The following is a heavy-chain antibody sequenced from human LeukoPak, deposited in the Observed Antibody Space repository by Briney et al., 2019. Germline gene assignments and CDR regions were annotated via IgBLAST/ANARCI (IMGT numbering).Heavy chain of an antibody. V-gene: IGHV4-34*01. D-gene: IGHD5-12*01. CDR1: GGSFSDYY. J-gene: IGHJ4*02. CDR3: VASYGGYVLDY. CDR2: INHSGST. Sequence: SETLSLTCAVYGGSFSDYYWAWIRQSPGKGLEWIGQINHSGSTNYNPSLKSRVTISVDTSKNQFSLKLSSVTAADTAVYYCVASYGGYVLDYWGQGALVIVSS.